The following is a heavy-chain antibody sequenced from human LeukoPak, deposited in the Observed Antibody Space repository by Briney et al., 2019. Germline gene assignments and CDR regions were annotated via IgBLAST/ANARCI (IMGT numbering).Heavy chain of an antibody. J-gene: IGHJ4*02. Sequence: GGSLRLSCAASGFTFSSYWMDWVRQAPGKGLVWVSRINSDGSSTSYADSVKGRFTISRGNAKNTLYLQMNSLRAEDTAVYYCARADSSGWFDSDYYDSSGYSFDYWGQGTLVTVSS. CDR3: ARADSSGWFDSDYYDSSGYSFDY. D-gene: IGHD3-22*01. CDR1: GFTFSSYW. V-gene: IGHV3-74*01. CDR2: INSDGSST.